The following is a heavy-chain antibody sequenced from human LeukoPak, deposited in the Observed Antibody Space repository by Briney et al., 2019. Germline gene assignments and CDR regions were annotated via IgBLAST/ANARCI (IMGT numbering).Heavy chain of an antibody. CDR1: GFTFNSYS. J-gene: IGHJ4*02. CDR2: ISSSSGYI. V-gene: IGHV3-21*01. D-gene: IGHD3-10*01. Sequence: NPGGSLRLSCAASGFTFNSYSMNWVRQTPGKGLEWVSSISSSSGYINYADSVKGRFTVSRDNAKNSLYLQMNSLRAEDTAVYYCARGPTYGSRSDYFDYWGQGTLVTVSS. CDR3: ARGPTYGSRSDYFDY.